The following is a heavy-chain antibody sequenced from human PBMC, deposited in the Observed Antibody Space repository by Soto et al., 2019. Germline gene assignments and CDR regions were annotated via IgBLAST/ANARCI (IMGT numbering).Heavy chain of an antibody. D-gene: IGHD3-3*02. Sequence: SETLSLTCTVSGGYISSYYWSWIRQPPGKRLEWVGYIYYGGTTSYNPSLKSRVTISLEASKSQVSLRLDSVTAADTAVYYCARLGAFYPSLDTWGPGTLVTVSS. CDR2: IYYGGTT. V-gene: IGHV4-59*08. CDR1: GGYISSYY. CDR3: ARLGAFYPSLDT. J-gene: IGHJ5*02.